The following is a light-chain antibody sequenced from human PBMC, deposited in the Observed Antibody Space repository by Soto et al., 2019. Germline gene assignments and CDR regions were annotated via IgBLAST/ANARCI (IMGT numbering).Light chain of an antibody. CDR1: QSVSSN. CDR3: HQYNNWPPWT. CDR2: GAS. V-gene: IGKV3-15*01. Sequence: EIVMTHSPATLSGSPGERSTLSCRASQSVSSNLAWYQQKPGQAPRLLIYGASTRATGIPARFSGSGSGTDFTLTISSLQSEDFAVYYCHQYNNWPPWTFGKGTKVDIK. J-gene: IGKJ1*01.